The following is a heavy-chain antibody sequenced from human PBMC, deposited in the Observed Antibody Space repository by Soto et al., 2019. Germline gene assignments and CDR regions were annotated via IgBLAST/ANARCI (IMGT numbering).Heavy chain of an antibody. CDR2: IIPIFGTA. Sequence: QVQLVQSGAEVKKPGSSVKVSCKASGGTFSSYAISWVRQAPGQGLEWMGGIIPIFGTANYAQKFQGRVKIPADESTSTADMELSSLRSEDTAVYYXARVTDDSGDYAGWFDPWGQGTLVTVSS. J-gene: IGHJ5*02. CDR1: GGTFSSYA. D-gene: IGHD4-17*01. CDR3: ARVTDDSGDYAGWFDP. V-gene: IGHV1-69*01.